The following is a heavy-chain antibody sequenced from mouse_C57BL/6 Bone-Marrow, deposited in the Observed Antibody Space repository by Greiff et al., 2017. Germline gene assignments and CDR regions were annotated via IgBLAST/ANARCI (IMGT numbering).Heavy chain of an antibody. V-gene: IGHV1-63*01. D-gene: IGHD2-1*01. J-gene: IGHJ4*01. Sequence: VQLQQSGAELVRPGTSVKMSCKASGYTFTNYWIGWAKQRPGHGLEWIGDIYPGGGYTNYNEKFKGKATLTADKSSSTAYMQFSSLTSEDSAIYYCARGIYYCTMDYWGQGTSVTVSS. CDR2: IYPGGGYT. CDR3: ARGIYYCTMDY. CDR1: GYTFTNYW.